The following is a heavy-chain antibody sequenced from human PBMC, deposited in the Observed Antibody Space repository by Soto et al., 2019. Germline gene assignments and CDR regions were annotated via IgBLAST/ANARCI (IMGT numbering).Heavy chain of an antibody. CDR3: ARAQMVRGLIYYYGMDV. J-gene: IGHJ6*02. D-gene: IGHD3-10*01. V-gene: IGHV4-31*03. CDR1: GGSISSGGDY. Sequence: QVQLQESGPGLVKSSQTLSLTCTVSGGSISSGGDYWSWIRQHPGKGLEWIGYIYYSGSTYYNPSLKSRVSISVDTSKNQFSLKLNSVTAADTAVYYCARAQMVRGLIYYYGMDVWGQGTTVTVSS. CDR2: IYYSGST.